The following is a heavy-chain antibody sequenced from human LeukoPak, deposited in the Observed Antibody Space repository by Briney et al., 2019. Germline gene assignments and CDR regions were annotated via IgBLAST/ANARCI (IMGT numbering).Heavy chain of an antibody. V-gene: IGHV3-33*01. CDR1: GFTFNSYG. J-gene: IGHJ3*02. CDR2: VWYDGSNK. CDR3: ARDGIASSRGAFDI. Sequence: GGSLRLSCAASGFTFNSYGMHWVRQAPGKGLEWVAVVWYDGSNKYYADSVKGRFTISRDNSKNTLYLQMNSLRAEDTAVYYCARDGIASSRGAFDIWGQGTMVTVSS. D-gene: IGHD6-13*01.